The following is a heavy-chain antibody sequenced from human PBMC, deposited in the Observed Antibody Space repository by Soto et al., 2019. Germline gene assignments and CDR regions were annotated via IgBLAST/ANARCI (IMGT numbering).Heavy chain of an antibody. D-gene: IGHD5-12*01. J-gene: IGHJ4*02. Sequence: QVQLVQSGAEEKKPGASVKVSCKASGYTFTSYAMHWVRQASGQRLEWMGWINAGNGNTKYSQKFQGRVTITRDTSASTAYMELSSLRSEDTAVYYCARWLIGTFFDYWGQGTLVTVSS. CDR1: GYTFTSYA. CDR2: INAGNGNT. V-gene: IGHV1-3*05. CDR3: ARWLIGTFFDY.